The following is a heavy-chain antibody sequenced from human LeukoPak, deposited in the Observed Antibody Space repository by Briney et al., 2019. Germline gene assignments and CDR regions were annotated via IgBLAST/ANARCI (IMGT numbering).Heavy chain of an antibody. CDR3: ARDQYCSSTSCYTYFDY. D-gene: IGHD2-2*02. Sequence: GGSLRLSCAASGFTFSSYSMYWVRQAPGKGLEWVSSISSSSSYIYYADSVKGRFTISRDNAKNSLYLQMNSLRAEDTAVYYCARDQYCSSTSCYTYFDYWGQGTLVTVSS. CDR2: ISSSSSYI. V-gene: IGHV3-21*01. J-gene: IGHJ4*02. CDR1: GFTFSSYS.